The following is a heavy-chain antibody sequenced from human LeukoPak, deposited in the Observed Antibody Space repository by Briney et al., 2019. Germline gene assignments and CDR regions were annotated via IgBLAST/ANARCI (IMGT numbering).Heavy chain of an antibody. D-gene: IGHD2-15*01. CDR3: ARSVAGYYMDV. J-gene: IGHJ6*03. CDR2: IYYSGST. CDR1: GGSISSYY. V-gene: IGHV4-59*12. Sequence: PSETLSLTCTVSGGSISSYYWSWIRQPPGKGLEWIGYIYYSGSTNYNPSLKSRVTISVDTSKNQFSLKLSSVTAVDTAVYYCARSVAGYYMDVWGKGTTVTVSS.